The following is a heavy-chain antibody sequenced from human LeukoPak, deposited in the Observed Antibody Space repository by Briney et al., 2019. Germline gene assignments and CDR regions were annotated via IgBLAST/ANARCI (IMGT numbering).Heavy chain of an antibody. CDR3: ARASRVELYYYYYYMDV. CDR1: GGSISSGDYY. D-gene: IGHD1-26*01. CDR2: IYYSGST. Sequence: SQTLSLTCTVSGGSISSGDYYWSWIRQPPGKGLEWIGNIYYSGSTYYKPSLKSRVTISVDTSTNQFSLKLSSVTAADTAVYYCARASRVELYYYYYYMDVWGKGTTVTVSS. V-gene: IGHV4-30-4*08. J-gene: IGHJ6*03.